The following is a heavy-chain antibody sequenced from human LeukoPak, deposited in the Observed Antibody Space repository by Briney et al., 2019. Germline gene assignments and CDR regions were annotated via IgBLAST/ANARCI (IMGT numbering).Heavy chain of an antibody. CDR2: IYYSGST. J-gene: IGHJ4*02. D-gene: IGHD5-18*01. CDR1: GGSISSYY. Sequence: SETLSLTCAVSGGSISSYYWSWIRQPPGKGLEWIGYIYYSGSTNYNPSLKSRVTISVDTSKNQFSLKLSSVTAVDTAVYYCASSGYSYGSLGYWGQGTLVTVSS. V-gene: IGHV4-59*01. CDR3: ASSGYSYGSLGY.